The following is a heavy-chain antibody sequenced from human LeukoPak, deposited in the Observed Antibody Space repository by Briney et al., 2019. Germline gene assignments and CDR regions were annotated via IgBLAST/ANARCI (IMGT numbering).Heavy chain of an antibody. J-gene: IGHJ4*02. CDR1: GDNFSRYT. Sequence: ASVKVSCKASGDNFSRYTVTWVRLAPGQGLEWMGIINPRGGSTTYAQNFQGRVTMTRDTSTSTLYMELSSLTYEDTAVYYCARKRTDGYISYYFDYWGQGTLVTVSS. D-gene: IGHD5-24*01. V-gene: IGHV1-46*01. CDR2: INPRGGST. CDR3: ARKRTDGYISYYFDY.